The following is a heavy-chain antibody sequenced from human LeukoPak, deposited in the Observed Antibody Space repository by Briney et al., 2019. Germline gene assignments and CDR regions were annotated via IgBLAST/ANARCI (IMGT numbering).Heavy chain of an antibody. D-gene: IGHD1-26*01. CDR2: ISYDGSNK. V-gene: IGHV3-30*04. Sequence: GGSLRLSCAASGFTFSSYAMHWVRQAPGKGLEWVAVISYDGSNKYYADSVKGRFTISRDNAKNSLYLQMNSLRAEDTAVYYCAREGDGSYFFDYWGQGTLVTVSS. CDR1: GFTFSSYA. J-gene: IGHJ4*02. CDR3: AREGDGSYFFDY.